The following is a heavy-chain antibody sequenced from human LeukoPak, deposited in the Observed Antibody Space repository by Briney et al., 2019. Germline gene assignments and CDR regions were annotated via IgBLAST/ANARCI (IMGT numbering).Heavy chain of an antibody. CDR2: ISGSGGST. CDR3: TKGRGDPFYYFDY. J-gene: IGHJ4*02. Sequence: GGSLRLSCAASGFTFSSYAMRGVRQAPGKGLEWVSGISGSGGSTIYADSVKGRFTISRDNSKNTLYLQMDGLRAEDTAVYYCTKGRGDPFYYFDYWGRGTLVTVSS. CDR1: GFTFSSYA. V-gene: IGHV3-23*01. D-gene: IGHD4-17*01.